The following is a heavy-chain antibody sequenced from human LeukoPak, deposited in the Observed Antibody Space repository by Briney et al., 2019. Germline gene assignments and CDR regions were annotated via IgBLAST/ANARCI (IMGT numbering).Heavy chain of an antibody. CDR2: IRYDGSNK. Sequence: GGSLRLSCAASGFTFSSYGMHWVRQAPGKGLEWVAFIRYDGSNKYYADSVKGRFTISRDNSKNTLYLQKNSLRAEDTAVYYCARDGDRIAAAGNFYDYWGQGALVTVSS. V-gene: IGHV3-30*02. CDR3: ARDGDRIAAAGNFYDY. CDR1: GFTFSSYG. J-gene: IGHJ4*02. D-gene: IGHD6-13*01.